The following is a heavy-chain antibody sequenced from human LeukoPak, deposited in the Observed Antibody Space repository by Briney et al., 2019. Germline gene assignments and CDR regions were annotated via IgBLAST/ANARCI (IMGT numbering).Heavy chain of an antibody. Sequence: GGSLRLSCAASGFTFSTYWRHWVRQAPGKGLVWVSRIKSDGGTNYADSLKGRFTISRDNAKKTVSLQMKSLRPADTGVYFCARAPSEIGGYYPEYFRHWGQGTLVTVSS. V-gene: IGHV3-74*01. D-gene: IGHD3-22*01. CDR3: ARAPSEIGGYYPEYFRH. CDR2: IKSDGGT. J-gene: IGHJ1*01. CDR1: GFTFSTYW.